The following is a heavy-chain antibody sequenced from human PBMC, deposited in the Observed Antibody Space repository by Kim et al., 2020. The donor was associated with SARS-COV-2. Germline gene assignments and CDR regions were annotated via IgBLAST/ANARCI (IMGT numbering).Heavy chain of an antibody. J-gene: IGHJ6*02. Sequence: GGSLRLSCAASEFTFSNYAMSWVRQAAGKGLEWVSSISSGGRTYHADSVKGRFTISRDKSKNTLYLHMNSLRAEDTAVYYCAKDLDHPKVYSYYGMDVWGQGTAVTVSS. V-gene: IGHV3-23*01. CDR2: ISSGGRT. CDR3: AKDLDHPKVYSYYGMDV. D-gene: IGHD3-9*01. CDR1: EFTFSNYA.